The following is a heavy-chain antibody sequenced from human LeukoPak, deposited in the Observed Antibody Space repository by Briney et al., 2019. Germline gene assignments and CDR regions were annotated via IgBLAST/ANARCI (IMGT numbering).Heavy chain of an antibody. V-gene: IGHV1-2*02. J-gene: IGHJ6*03. Sequence: ASVKVSCKASGYTFTGYYMHWVRQAPGQGLEWMGWINPNSGGTNYAQKFQGRVTMTRDTSISTAYMELSRLRSDDTAVYYCARDRRVCSYVVVRGYYMDVWGKGTTVTVSS. D-gene: IGHD3-10*02. CDR3: ARDRRVCSYVVVRGYYMDV. CDR1: GYTFTGYY. CDR2: INPNSGGT.